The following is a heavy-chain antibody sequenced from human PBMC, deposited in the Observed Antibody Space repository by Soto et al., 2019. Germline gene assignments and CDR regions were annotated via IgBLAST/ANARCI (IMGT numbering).Heavy chain of an antibody. CDR3: ARAYCSSTSCYADY. V-gene: IGHV4-59*01. D-gene: IGHD2-2*01. CDR1: GGSISSYY. Sequence: SETLSLTCTASGGSISSYYWSWIRQPPGDGLEWSGYIYYRGSTNYNPSLNSRVTISVDTSTTQFHLKLSSVTAADTAVYYCARAYCSSTSCYADYWGQGTLVTVSS. CDR2: IYYRGST. J-gene: IGHJ4*02.